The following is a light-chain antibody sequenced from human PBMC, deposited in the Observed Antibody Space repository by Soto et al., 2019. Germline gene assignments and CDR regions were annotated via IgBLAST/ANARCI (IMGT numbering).Light chain of an antibody. CDR2: DAS. J-gene: IGKJ4*01. CDR1: QSVANTY. CDR3: EQYGSTPLT. Sequence: EIVLTQSPGTLSLSPGERATLSCRASQSVANTYLAWYQQKPGQAPRFLIYDASSRATGIPDRFNGSGSGTEFTLTISRLEPEDFAVYYCEQYGSTPLTFGGGTKVEIK. V-gene: IGKV3-20*01.